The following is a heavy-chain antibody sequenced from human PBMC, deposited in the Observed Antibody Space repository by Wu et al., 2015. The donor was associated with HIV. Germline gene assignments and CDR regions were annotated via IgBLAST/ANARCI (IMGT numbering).Heavy chain of an antibody. V-gene: IGHV1-69*14. CDR2: IIPLFDIA. Sequence: QVQLVQSGAEVKKPGSSVKVSCKASGVTLTSFAFSWVRQAPGQGLEWMGGIIPLFDIAQYAQKFHNRVTMTRDTSTNTVYMELASLTSDDTAVYYCASRIVEAGRPFDNWGQGTLVTVSS. CDR1: GVTLTSFA. CDR3: ASRIVEAGRPFDN. D-gene: IGHD6-13*01. J-gene: IGHJ4*02.